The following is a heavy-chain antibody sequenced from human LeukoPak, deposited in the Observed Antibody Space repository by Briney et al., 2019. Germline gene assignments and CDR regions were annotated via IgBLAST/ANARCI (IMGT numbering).Heavy chain of an antibody. V-gene: IGHV4-30-4*08. J-gene: IGHJ4*02. CDR1: GGSISSGDYY. Sequence: SQTLSLTCTVSGGSISSGDYYWSWIRQPPGKGLEWIGYIYYSGSTYYNPSLKSRVTISVDTSKNQFSLKLSSVTAADTVVYYCARVAAGYCSSTSCYYFDYWGQGTLVTVSS. CDR3: ARVAAGYCSSTSCYYFDY. CDR2: IYYSGST. D-gene: IGHD2-2*01.